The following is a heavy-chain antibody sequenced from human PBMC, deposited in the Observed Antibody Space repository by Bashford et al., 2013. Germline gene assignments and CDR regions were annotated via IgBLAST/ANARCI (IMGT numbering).Heavy chain of an antibody. CDR1: GDTFSRYS. Sequence: SVKVSCKASGDTFSRYSFTWVRQAPGQGLEWMGVISPFLGTPTYAPKFRGRLIITADTSRKTVYMELSSLTSDDSGIYFCARNASLLVLPASSGHYSGLDVWGQGTAVTVSS. CDR3: ARNASLLVLPASSGHYSGLDV. CDR2: ISPFLGTP. J-gene: IGHJ6*02. V-gene: IGHV1-69*10. D-gene: IGHD2-15*01.